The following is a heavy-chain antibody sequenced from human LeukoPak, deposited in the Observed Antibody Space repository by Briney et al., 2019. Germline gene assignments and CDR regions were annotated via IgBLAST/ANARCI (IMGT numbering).Heavy chain of an antibody. D-gene: IGHD2-2*01. J-gene: IGHJ6*03. CDR2: INWNGGST. Sequence: RAGGSLRLSCAASGFTFDDYDMSWVRQAPGKGLEWVSGINWNGGSTGYADSVKGRFTISRDNAKNSLYLQMNSLRAEDTALYHCARVPSTYCSSTSCYYYYYYMDVWGKGTTVTVSS. CDR1: GFTFDDYD. V-gene: IGHV3-20*01. CDR3: ARVPSTYCSSTSCYYYYYYMDV.